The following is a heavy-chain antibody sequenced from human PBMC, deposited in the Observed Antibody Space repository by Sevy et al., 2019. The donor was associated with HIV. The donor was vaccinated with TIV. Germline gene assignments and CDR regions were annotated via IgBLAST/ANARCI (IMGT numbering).Heavy chain of an antibody. D-gene: IGHD6-19*01. CDR1: GFSFDSYG. J-gene: IGHJ4*02. Sequence: GGSLRLSCAVSGFSFDSYGMTWVRQAPGKGLEWVSGISGSGTRTYYADSVKGRFSISRDNSKNTLYLQMNSLRAEDTAVYYCAKVGEAVAGPSDYWGQGTLVTVSS. CDR3: AKVGEAVAGPSDY. V-gene: IGHV3-23*01. CDR2: ISGSGTRT.